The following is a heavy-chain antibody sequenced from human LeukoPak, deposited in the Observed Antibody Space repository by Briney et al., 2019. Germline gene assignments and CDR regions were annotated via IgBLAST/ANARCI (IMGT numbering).Heavy chain of an antibody. Sequence: GGSLRLSCAASGFTFSGYWMHWVRQAPGKGLVWVSRINNDGSYTSYADSVKGRSTISRDNAKNTLYVQMNSLRAEDTAVYYCARETYYYDSSGLDYWGQGALVTVSS. V-gene: IGHV3-74*01. CDR2: INNDGSYT. D-gene: IGHD3-22*01. CDR1: GFTFSGYW. CDR3: ARETYYYDSSGLDY. J-gene: IGHJ4*02.